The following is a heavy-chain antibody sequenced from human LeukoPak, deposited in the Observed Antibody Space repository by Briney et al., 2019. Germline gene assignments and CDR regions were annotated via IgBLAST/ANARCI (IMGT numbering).Heavy chain of an antibody. CDR3: ACTPGAARFDP. D-gene: IGHD6-25*01. J-gene: IGHJ5*02. CDR2: IYYSGST. V-gene: IGHV4-59*08. Sequence: SETLSLTCTVSGGSISSYYWSWIRQPPGKGLEWIGYIYYSGSTNYNPSLKSRVAISVDMSKNQFSLKLTSVTAADTAVYYCACTPGAARFDPWGQGTLVTVSS. CDR1: GGSISSYY.